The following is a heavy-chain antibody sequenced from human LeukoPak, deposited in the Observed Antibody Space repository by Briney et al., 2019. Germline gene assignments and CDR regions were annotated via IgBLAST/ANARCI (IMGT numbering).Heavy chain of an antibody. CDR3: ARDKVVVPAAMAYYYYYGMDV. Sequence: GGSLRLSCAASGLTFSSYSMNWVRQAPGKGLEWVSSISSSSSYIYYADSVKGRFTISRDNAKNSLYLQMNSLRAEDTAVYYCARDKVVVPAAMAYYYYYGMDVWGQGTTVTVSS. J-gene: IGHJ6*02. V-gene: IGHV3-21*01. CDR2: ISSSSSYI. CDR1: GLTFSSYS. D-gene: IGHD2-2*01.